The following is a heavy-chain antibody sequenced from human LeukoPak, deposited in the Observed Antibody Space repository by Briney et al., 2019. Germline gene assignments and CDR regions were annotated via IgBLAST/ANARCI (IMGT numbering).Heavy chain of an antibody. CDR1: GFTFSSYS. CDR2: ISSSSSTI. CDR3: ARDGLRSGPFDI. V-gene: IGHV3-48*02. J-gene: IGHJ3*02. Sequence: GGSLRLSCAASGFTFSSYSMSWVRQAPGEGLEWVSYISSSSSTIYYADSVKGRFTISRDNAKDSLYLQMNSLRDEDTAVYYCARDGLRSGPFDIWGQGTMVTVSS.